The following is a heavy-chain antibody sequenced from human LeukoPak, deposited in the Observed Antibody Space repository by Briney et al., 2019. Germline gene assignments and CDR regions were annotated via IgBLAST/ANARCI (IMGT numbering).Heavy chain of an antibody. CDR2: ITSSSTYI. CDR1: GFTFSDYY. Sequence: GGSLRLSCAASGFTFSDYYMSWIRQAPGKGLEWVSSITSSSTYIYYADSVKGRFTISRDNAKNSLYLQMNSLRAEDTAVYYCARRDFSGNYYVDYWGQGTLVTVSS. J-gene: IGHJ4*02. D-gene: IGHD1-26*01. CDR3: ARRDFSGNYYVDY. V-gene: IGHV3-11*06.